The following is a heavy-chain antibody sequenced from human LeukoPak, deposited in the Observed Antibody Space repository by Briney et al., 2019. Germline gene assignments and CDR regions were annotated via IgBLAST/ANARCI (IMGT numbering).Heavy chain of an antibody. J-gene: IGHJ4*02. CDR2: IYYSGST. CDR1: GGSISSSSYY. V-gene: IGHV4-39*07. CDR3: ARGSGYSSGWYSREMTKFDY. Sequence: PSETLSLTCTVSGGSISSSSYYWGWIRQPPGKGLEWIGSIYYSGSTYYNPSLKSRVTMSVDTSKNQFSLKLSSVTAADTAVYYCARGSGYSSGWYSREMTKFDYWGQGTLVTVSS. D-gene: IGHD6-19*01.